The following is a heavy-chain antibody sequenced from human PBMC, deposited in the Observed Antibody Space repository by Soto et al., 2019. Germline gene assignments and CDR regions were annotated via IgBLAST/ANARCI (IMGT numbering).Heavy chain of an antibody. Sequence: SETLSLTCVVSGYRINIDACWGWIRQSPEKGLEWLGSVCHSGTIYYNPSLKSRVTISLDTSKNQFSLSLSSVTAADTALYYCARDVGRYNINRVWFAPWGQGILVTSPQ. J-gene: IGHJ5*02. CDR2: VCHSGTI. CDR3: ARDVGRYNINRVWFAP. D-gene: IGHD1-20*01. V-gene: IGHV4-38-2*02. CDR1: GYRINIDAC.